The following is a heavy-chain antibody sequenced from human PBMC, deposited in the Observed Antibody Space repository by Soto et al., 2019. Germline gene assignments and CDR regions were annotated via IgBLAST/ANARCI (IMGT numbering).Heavy chain of an antibody. CDR2: TYYRSKWYN. Sequence: SQTLSLTCAISGDSVSSNSAAWNWIRQSPSRGLEWLGRTYYRSKWYNDYAVSVKSRITINPDTSKNQFSLQLNSVTPEDTAVYYCARDLSIAARLESYYSGMDVWGQGTTVTVSS. D-gene: IGHD6-6*01. CDR1: GDSVSSNSAA. J-gene: IGHJ6*02. CDR3: ARDLSIAARLESYYSGMDV. V-gene: IGHV6-1*01.